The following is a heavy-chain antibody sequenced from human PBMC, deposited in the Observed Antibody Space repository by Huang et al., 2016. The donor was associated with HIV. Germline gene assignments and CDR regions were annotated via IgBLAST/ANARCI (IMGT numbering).Heavy chain of an antibody. V-gene: IGHV3-30*04. CDR1: GFTFSTCT. CDR2: ISYNGGKK. D-gene: IGHD4-4*01. CDR3: TREFTTSVQFFDL. Sequence: QVKLVESGGGVVQPGISLRLSCAASGFTFSTCTFHWVRQAPGKGVEWGAGISYNGGKKFYADSVKGRFTISRDNSKNTVYLEVSSPRPEDSAVYYCTREFTTSVQFFDLWGQGTLVTVSS. J-gene: IGHJ4*02.